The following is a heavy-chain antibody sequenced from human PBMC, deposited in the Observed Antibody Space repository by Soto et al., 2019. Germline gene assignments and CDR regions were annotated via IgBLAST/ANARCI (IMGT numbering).Heavy chain of an antibody. Sequence: PSETLSLTCTVSGGSISSGGYYWSWIRHHPGKGLEWIGYIYYSGSTYYNPSLKSRVTISVDTSKNQFSLKLSSVTAADTAVYYCARENAVSGDWFDPWGQGTLVTVSS. D-gene: IGHD2-8*01. CDR1: GGSISSGGYY. J-gene: IGHJ5*02. V-gene: IGHV4-31*03. CDR3: ARENAVSGDWFDP. CDR2: IYYSGST.